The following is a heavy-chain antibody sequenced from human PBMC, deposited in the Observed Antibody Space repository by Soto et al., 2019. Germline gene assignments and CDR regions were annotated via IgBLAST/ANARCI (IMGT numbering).Heavy chain of an antibody. Sequence: GGSLRLSCAASGFTFSSYAMAWVRQAPGKGLEWVSAISGSGGNTYYADSVKGRFTISRDNSKNTLYLQMNSLRAEDTAVYYCAKDRGLRRFDYWGQGTLVTVSS. V-gene: IGHV3-23*01. CDR1: GFTFSSYA. CDR2: ISGSGGNT. CDR3: AKDRGLRRFDY. J-gene: IGHJ4*02. D-gene: IGHD4-17*01.